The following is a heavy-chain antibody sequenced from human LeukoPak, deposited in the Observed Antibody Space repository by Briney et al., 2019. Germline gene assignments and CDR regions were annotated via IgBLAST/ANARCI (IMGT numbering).Heavy chain of an antibody. V-gene: IGHV1-18*01. CDR1: GYTFTSSG. CDR2: ISAYNGNT. CDR3: ARCEGATGPFDP. J-gene: IGHJ5*02. Sequence: ASVKVSCKASGYTFTSSGIRWVRQAPGQGLEWMGWISAYNGNTNYAQKLQGRVTMTTDTSTSTAYIEMRSLRSDDTAVYYCARCEGATGPFDPWGQGTLVTVSS. D-gene: IGHD1-26*01.